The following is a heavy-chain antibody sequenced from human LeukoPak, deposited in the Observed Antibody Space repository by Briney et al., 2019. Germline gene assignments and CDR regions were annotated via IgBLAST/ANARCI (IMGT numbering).Heavy chain of an antibody. CDR1: GYTFTSNG. CDR3: ARVAGGYSYGYEDY. Sequence: ASVKVSCTASGYTFTSNGISWVRQAPGQGLEWMGWISAYSGNTNYAQNLQGRVTMTADTAARTAYMELRSLKSDDTAVYYCARVAGGYSYGYEDYWGQGTLVTVSS. D-gene: IGHD5-18*01. CDR2: ISAYSGNT. J-gene: IGHJ4*02. V-gene: IGHV1-18*01.